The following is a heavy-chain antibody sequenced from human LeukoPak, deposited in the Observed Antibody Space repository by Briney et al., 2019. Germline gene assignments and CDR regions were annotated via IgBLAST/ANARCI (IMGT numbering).Heavy chain of an antibody. Sequence: KPSETLSLTCTVSGGSISSGSYYWSWIRQPPGKGLEWIGYIYYSGSTNYNPSLKSRVTISVDTSKNQFSLKLSSVTAADTAVYYCAGDGYKTNWYFDLWGRGTLVTVSS. CDR3: AGDGYKTNWYFDL. CDR2: IYYSGST. J-gene: IGHJ2*01. CDR1: GGSISSGSYY. D-gene: IGHD5-24*01. V-gene: IGHV4-61*01.